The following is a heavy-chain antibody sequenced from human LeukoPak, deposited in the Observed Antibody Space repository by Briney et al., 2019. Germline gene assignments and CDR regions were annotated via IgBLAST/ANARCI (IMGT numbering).Heavy chain of an antibody. CDR3: ARVPLGFQWLVKYYFDY. D-gene: IGHD6-19*01. Sequence: GGSLRLSCAASGFTFSSYEMNWVRQAPGKGLEWVSYISSSGSTIYYADSVKGRFTISRDNAKNSLYLQMNSLRAEDTAVYYCARVPLGFQWLVKYYFDYWGQGTLVTVSS. CDR1: GFTFSSYE. CDR2: ISSSGSTI. J-gene: IGHJ4*02. V-gene: IGHV3-48*03.